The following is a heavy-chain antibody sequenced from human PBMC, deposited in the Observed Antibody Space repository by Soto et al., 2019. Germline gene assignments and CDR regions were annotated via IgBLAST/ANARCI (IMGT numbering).Heavy chain of an antibody. V-gene: IGHV3-30-3*01. CDR3: ARSDGTTGTTYFGY. J-gene: IGHJ4*02. CDR2: ISYDGSNK. D-gene: IGHD1-1*01. Sequence: QVQLVESGGGVVQPGRSLRLSCAASGFTFSSYAMHWVRQAPGKGLEWVAVISYDGSNKYYADSVKGRFTISRDNSKNTLYLQMNSLRAEDTAVYYCARSDGTTGTTYFGYWGKGSMVTVSS. CDR1: GFTFSSYA.